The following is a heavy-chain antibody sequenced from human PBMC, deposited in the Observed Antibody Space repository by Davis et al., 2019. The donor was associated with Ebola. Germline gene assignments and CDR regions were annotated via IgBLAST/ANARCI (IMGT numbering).Heavy chain of an antibody. CDR1: GGSFSGYY. J-gene: IGHJ4*02. V-gene: IGHV4-34*01. Sequence: SETLSPTCAVHGGSFSGYYWSWIRQPPGKGLEWIGEINHSGSTNYNPSLKSRVTISVDTSKNQFSLKLSSVTAADTAVYYCARGRDYIWGSYRFDYWGQGTLVTVSS. D-gene: IGHD3-16*02. CDR3: ARGRDYIWGSYRFDY. CDR2: INHSGST.